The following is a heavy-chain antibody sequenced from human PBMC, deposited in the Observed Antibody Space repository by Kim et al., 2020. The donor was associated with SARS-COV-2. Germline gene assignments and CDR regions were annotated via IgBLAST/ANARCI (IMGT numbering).Heavy chain of an antibody. CDR3: AKQPLIVVVIAINLASEYFQH. V-gene: IGHV3-30*18. Sequence: GGSLRLSCAASGFTFSSYGMHWVRQAPGKGLEWVAVISYDGSNKYYADSVKGRFTISRDNSKNTLYLQINSLRAEDTAVYYCAKQPLIVVVIAINLASEYFQHWGQGTLVTVSS. CDR2: ISYDGSNK. J-gene: IGHJ1*01. CDR1: GFTFSSYG. D-gene: IGHD2-21*01.